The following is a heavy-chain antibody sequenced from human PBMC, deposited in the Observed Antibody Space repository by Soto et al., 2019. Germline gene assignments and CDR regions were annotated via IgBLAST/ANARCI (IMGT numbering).Heavy chain of an antibody. Sequence: QVQLHQSGPGLVKPSQTLSLECTVIGGSVNTGDNYWSWGLPSPGRGLEWIVYIYHTGNTFYNPALENRATMSVDASKNQFSLTLTSVTAADTAVYFCAREHLDGMDVWGQGTNVTVSS. CDR3: AREHLDGMDV. CDR2: IYHTGNT. V-gene: IGHV4-30-4*01. CDR1: GGSVNTGDNY. J-gene: IGHJ6*02.